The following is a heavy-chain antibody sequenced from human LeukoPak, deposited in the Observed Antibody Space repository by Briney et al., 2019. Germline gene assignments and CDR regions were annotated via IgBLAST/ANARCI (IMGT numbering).Heavy chain of an antibody. CDR1: GGSISSYY. V-gene: IGHV4-59*01. CDR2: INYIRTT. CDR3: ARGGFWSGYSNNWFDP. Sequence: PSETLSLTCTVSGGSISSYYWNWIRQPPGKGLEWIGYINYIRTTDYNPSLKSRVTISLDTSKNRFSLKLSSVTAADTAVYYCARGGFWSGYSNNWFDPWGQGTLVTVSS. J-gene: IGHJ5*02. D-gene: IGHD3-3*01.